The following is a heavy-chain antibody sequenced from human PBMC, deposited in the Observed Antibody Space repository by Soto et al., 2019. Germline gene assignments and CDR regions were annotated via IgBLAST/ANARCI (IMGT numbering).Heavy chain of an antibody. Sequence: PGGSLRLSCVASVFTFSTYWMTWVRQAPGMGLEWVAGIKEDASEKVYVDSVKGRFSISRDNAKNSLYLQLNSLRAGDTAVYYCATAISSPFSNFDSWGQGSLVTVSS. CDR2: IKEDASEK. CDR1: VFTFSTYW. V-gene: IGHV3-7*01. D-gene: IGHD2-2*01. CDR3: ATAISSPFSNFDS. J-gene: IGHJ4*02.